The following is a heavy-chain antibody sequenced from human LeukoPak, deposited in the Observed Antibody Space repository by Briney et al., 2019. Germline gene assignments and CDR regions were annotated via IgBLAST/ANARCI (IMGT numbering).Heavy chain of an antibody. CDR1: GGTFSSYA. CDR3: ARDGRLAVAPQYFQH. CDR2: IIPIFGTA. J-gene: IGHJ1*01. Sequence: GASVKVSCKASGGTFSSYAISWVRQAPGQGLEWMGGIIPIFGTANYAQKFQGRVTITADESTSTAYVELSSLRSEDTAVYYCARDGRLAVAPQYFQHWGQGTLVTVSS. D-gene: IGHD6-19*01. V-gene: IGHV1-69*13.